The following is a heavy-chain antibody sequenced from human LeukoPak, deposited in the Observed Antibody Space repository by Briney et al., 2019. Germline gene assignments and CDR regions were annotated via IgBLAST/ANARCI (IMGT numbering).Heavy chain of an antibody. Sequence: GRSLRLSCAASGFTFSSYAMHWVRQAPGKGLEWVAVISYDGSNKYYADSVKGRFTISRDNSKNTLYLQMNSLRAEDTAVYYCATLPPELLINYWGQGTLVTVSS. V-gene: IGHV3-30*07. J-gene: IGHJ4*02. CDR3: ATLPPELLINY. CDR2: ISYDGSNK. D-gene: IGHD1-26*01. CDR1: GFTFSSYA.